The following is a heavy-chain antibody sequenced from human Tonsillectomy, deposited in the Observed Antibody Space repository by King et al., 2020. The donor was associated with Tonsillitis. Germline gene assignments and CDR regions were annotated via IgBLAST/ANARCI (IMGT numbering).Heavy chain of an antibody. CDR3: ARGLVRGGWYPRVFDP. V-gene: IGHV4-30-4*07. CDR2: IYYSGSI. J-gene: IGHJ5*02. Sequence: VQLQESGPGLVKPSQTLSLTCTVSGGSISSGEYSWCWIRQPSGNGLEWIGYIYYSGSILYNPSLKSRVAISVDTSKNQFSLKLNCVTAADTAVYYCARGLVRGGWYPRVFDPWGQGTLVTVSS. D-gene: IGHD6-19*01. CDR1: GGSISSGEYS.